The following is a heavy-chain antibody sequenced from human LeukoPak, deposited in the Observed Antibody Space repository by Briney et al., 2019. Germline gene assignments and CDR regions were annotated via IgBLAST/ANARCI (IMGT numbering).Heavy chain of an antibody. CDR1: GGSISSSNW. CDR2: FYHSGST. Sequence: SEILSLTCAVSGGSISSSNWWSWVGQPPGQEMEWMEEFYHSGSTNYNPSLKSRVSISVDTSKYQFSLHLSSVTAADTAVYYCARDSTMVRGVNGYFDCWGQGTLVTVSS. J-gene: IGHJ4*02. D-gene: IGHD3-10*01. CDR3: ARDSTMVRGVNGYFDC. V-gene: IGHV4-4*02.